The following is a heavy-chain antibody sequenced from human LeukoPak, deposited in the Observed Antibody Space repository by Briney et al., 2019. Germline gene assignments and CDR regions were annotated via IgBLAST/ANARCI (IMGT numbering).Heavy chain of an antibody. J-gene: IGHJ4*02. Sequence: PGGSLRLSCAASGFTFSSYAMSWVRQAPGRGLEWVSAISGSGGSTYYADSVKGRFTISRDNSKNTLYLQMNSLRAEDTAVYYCAKGGSGYENYFDYWGQGTLVTVSS. CDR2: ISGSGGST. V-gene: IGHV3-23*01. CDR3: AKGGSGYENYFDY. CDR1: GFTFSSYA. D-gene: IGHD5-12*01.